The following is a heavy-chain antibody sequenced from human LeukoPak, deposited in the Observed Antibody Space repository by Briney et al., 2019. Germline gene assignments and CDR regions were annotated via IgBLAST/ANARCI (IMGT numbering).Heavy chain of an antibody. J-gene: IGHJ5*02. CDR3: ARDSSAAGGLDP. V-gene: IGHV3-66*01. D-gene: IGHD6-13*01. Sequence: QSSETLSLTCTVSGGSISSYYWSWVRQAPGKGLEWVSVIYSGGSTYYADSVKGRFTISRDNSKNTLYLQMNSLRAEDTAVYYCARDSSAAGGLDPWGQGTLVTVSS. CDR1: GGSISSYY. CDR2: IYSGGST.